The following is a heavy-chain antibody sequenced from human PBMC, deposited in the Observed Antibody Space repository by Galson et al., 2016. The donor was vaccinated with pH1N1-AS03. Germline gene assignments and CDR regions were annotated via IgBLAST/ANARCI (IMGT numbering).Heavy chain of an antibody. J-gene: IGHJ4*01. CDR1: GYSFTNYW. V-gene: IGHV5-51*01. CDR3: ARLTLSSGWPCDY. CDR2: IYLDDSDT. D-gene: IGHD6-19*01. Sequence: QSGAEVKKPGESLKISCQGSGYSFTNYWIGWVRQMPGKGLEWMGIIYLDDSDTRYSPSFPGPVTISADKSISTAYLQWSSLKASDTAMYYCARLTLSSGWPCDYWGQGTLVTVSS.